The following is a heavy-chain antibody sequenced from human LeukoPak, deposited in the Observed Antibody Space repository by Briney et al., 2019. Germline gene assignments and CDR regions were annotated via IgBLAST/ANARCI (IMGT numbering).Heavy chain of an antibody. CDR2: IYSSGST. V-gene: IGHV3-66*01. J-gene: IGHJ5*02. CDR3: AREQWFDP. CDR1: GFTVSSNY. Sequence: GGSLRLSCAASGFTVSSNYMSWVRQALGKGLEWVSVIYSSGSTYYADSGKGRFTISRDTSKNTLYLQMNILRVEDTAVYFCAREQWFDPWGQGTLVIVSS.